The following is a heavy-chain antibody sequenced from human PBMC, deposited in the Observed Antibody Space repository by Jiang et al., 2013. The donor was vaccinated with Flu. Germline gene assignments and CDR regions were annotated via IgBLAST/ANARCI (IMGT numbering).Heavy chain of an antibody. CDR1: GGSFSGYY. D-gene: IGHD3-10*01. V-gene: IGHV4-34*01. J-gene: IGHJ4*02. Sequence: LLKPSETLSLTCAVYGGSFSGYYWSWIRQPPGKGLEWIGEINHSGSTNYNPSLKSRVTISVDTSKNQFSLKLSSVTAADTAVYYCARGRWITMVRGLDYWGQGTLVTVSS. CDR2: INHSGST. CDR3: ARGRWITMVRGLDY.